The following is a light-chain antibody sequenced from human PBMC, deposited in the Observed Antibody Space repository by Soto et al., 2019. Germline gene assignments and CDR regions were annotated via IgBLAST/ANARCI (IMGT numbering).Light chain of an antibody. CDR3: QQYGTSPLT. CDR2: VAF. Sequence: EIVLTQSPGTLSLSPGVRATLSCRASQSVTSSYLAGYQQKPRQAPRLLIYVAFNRATAIPDRFSGSGSGTDFTLTISSLEPEDFALYYCQQYGTSPLTFGGGTKVEIK. V-gene: IGKV3-20*01. J-gene: IGKJ4*01. CDR1: QSVTSSY.